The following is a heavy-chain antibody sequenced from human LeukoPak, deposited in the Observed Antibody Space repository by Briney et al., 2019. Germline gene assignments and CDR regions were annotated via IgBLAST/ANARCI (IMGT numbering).Heavy chain of an antibody. J-gene: IGHJ5*02. D-gene: IGHD3-22*01. CDR3: ARDYYDSRSPYNWFDP. CDR1: GFTFSNAW. V-gene: IGHV3-15*01. Sequence: KSGGSLRLSCAASGFTFSNAWMSWVRQAPGKGLEWVGRIKSKTDGGTTDYAAPVKGRFTISRDDSKNTLYLQMNSLRAEDTAVYYCARDYYDSRSPYNWFDPWGQGTLVTVSS. CDR2: IKSKTDGGTT.